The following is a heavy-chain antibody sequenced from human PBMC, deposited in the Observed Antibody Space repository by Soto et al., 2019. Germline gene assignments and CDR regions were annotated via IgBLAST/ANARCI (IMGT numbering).Heavy chain of an antibody. CDR3: ANLRVTGRYGMDV. CDR1: YTPSPAT. Sequence: GXSVKVCSRLLYTPSPATICTGFDRPHGQGLEWMGWINPNSGGTNYAQKFQGRVTMTRDTSISTAYMELSRLRSDDKAVYYCANLRVTGRYGMDVWGQGTKVTVYS. CDR2: INPNSGGT. D-gene: IGHD1-1*01. V-gene: IGHV1-2*02. J-gene: IGHJ6*02.